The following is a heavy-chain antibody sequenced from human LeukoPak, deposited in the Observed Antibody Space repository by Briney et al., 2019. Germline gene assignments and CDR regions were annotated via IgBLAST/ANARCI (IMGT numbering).Heavy chain of an antibody. D-gene: IGHD2-21*01. Sequence: PGGSLRLSCAASGFTFSSYWMSWVRQAPGKGLEWVANIKQDGSEKYYVDSVKGRFTISRDNDKNTLYLQMNSLRAEDTAVYYCAVGDSGIYDYFDYWGQGTLVTVSS. CDR2: IKQDGSEK. V-gene: IGHV3-7*03. J-gene: IGHJ4*02. CDR3: AVGDSGIYDYFDY. CDR1: GFTFSSYW.